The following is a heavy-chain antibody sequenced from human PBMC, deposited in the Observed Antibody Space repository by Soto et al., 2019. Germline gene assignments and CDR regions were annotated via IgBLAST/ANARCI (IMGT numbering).Heavy chain of an antibody. CDR2: IYYSGST. V-gene: IGHV4-59*08. Sequence: SETLSLTCTVSGGSISSYYWSWIRQPPGKGLEWIGYIYYSGSTNYNPSLKSRVTISVDTSKNQFSLKLSSVTAADTAVYYCAVSYYYYYMDVWGKGTTVTVSS. CDR1: GGSISSYY. CDR3: AVSYYYYYMDV. J-gene: IGHJ6*03.